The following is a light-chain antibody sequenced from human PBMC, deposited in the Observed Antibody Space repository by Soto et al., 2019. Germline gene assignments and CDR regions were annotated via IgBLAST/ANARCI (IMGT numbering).Light chain of an antibody. CDR1: ESVAS. J-gene: IGKJ1*01. Sequence: EIFLTQSPGTLSLSPGEGTTLSCRASESVASLAWYQQKPGQAPRLLIYGASTRATGIPDRFSGSGSGTDFTLTISRLEPEDFAVYYCQYCGGSPRTFGRGTKVDIK. CDR3: QYCGGSPRT. V-gene: IGKV3-20*01. CDR2: GAS.